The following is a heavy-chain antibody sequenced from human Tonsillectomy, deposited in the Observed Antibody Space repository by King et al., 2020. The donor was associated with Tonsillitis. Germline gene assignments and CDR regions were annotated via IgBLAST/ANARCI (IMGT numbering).Heavy chain of an antibody. CDR2: INPNSGGT. CDR3: ARGVKRSGYDFNYFDY. Sequence: LVQSGAEVKKPGASVKVSCKASRYTFTGYYMHWVRQAPGQGLEWMGWINPNSGGTNYAQKFRGWVTMTRDTSISTAYMEVSRLTSDDTAVYYCARGVKRSGYDFNYFDYWGQGTLVTVSS. V-gene: IGHV1-2*04. D-gene: IGHD5-12*01. CDR1: RYTFTGYY. J-gene: IGHJ4*02.